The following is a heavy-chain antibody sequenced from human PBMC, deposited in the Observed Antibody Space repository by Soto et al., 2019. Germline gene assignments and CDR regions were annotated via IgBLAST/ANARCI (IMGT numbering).Heavy chain of an antibody. D-gene: IGHD2-2*01. CDR3: ARDYCSSTSCFPLDV. Sequence: GASVKVSCKASGYTFTSFGISWVRQAPGQGLEWMGWISAYNGDTHYAQNFQGRVTMTTDTSTTTASMELRSLRSDDTAVYYCARDYCSSTSCFPLDVWGQGTTVTVSS. CDR2: ISAYNGDT. J-gene: IGHJ6*02. CDR1: GYTFTSFG. V-gene: IGHV1-18*04.